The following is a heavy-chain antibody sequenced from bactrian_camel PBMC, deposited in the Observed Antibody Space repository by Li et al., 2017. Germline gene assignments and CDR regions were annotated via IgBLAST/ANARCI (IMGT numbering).Heavy chain of an antibody. Sequence: VQLVESGGGLVQPGGSLRLSCVASGFSFGTYDITWVRQAPGKGLEWVSTINRGGDLTYYTDAVKGRFTISRDNAKNTVYLQMNSLKSEDTALYYCATDPTGWGFSHEWNYWGQGTQVTVS. CDR2: INRGGDLT. CDR3: ATDPTGWGFSHEWNY. CDR1: GFSFGTYD. D-gene: IGHD5*01. J-gene: IGHJ4*01. V-gene: IGHV3S40*01.